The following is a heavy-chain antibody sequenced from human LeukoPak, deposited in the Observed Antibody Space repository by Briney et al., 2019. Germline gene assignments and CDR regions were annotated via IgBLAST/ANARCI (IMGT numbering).Heavy chain of an antibody. D-gene: IGHD3-22*01. V-gene: IGHV1-69*05. CDR2: IIPIFGTA. CDR3: ARGSREYYYDSSGWYYFDY. J-gene: IGHJ4*02. CDR1: GGTFSSYA. Sequence: SVKVSCKASGGTFSSYAISWVRQAPGQGLEWMGGIIPIFGTANYAQKFQGRVTITTDESTSTAYMELSGLRSEDTAVYYCARGSREYYYDSSGWYYFDYWGQGTLVTVSS.